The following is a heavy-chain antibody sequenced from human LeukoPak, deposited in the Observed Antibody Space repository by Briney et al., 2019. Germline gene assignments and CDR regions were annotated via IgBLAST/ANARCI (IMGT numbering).Heavy chain of an antibody. V-gene: IGHV3-15*01. D-gene: IGHD3-10*01. CDR1: GLTFSNAW. CDR2: IKSKTDGGTT. CDR3: TTDITGLGTYYYGPRGEMVVITIDY. Sequence: PGGSLRLSCAASGLTFSNAWMSWVRQAPGKGLEWVGRIKSKTDGGTTDYAAPVKGRFTISRDDSKNTLYLQMNSLKTEDTAVYYCTTDITGLGTYYYGPRGEMVVITIDYWGQGTLVTVSS. J-gene: IGHJ4*02.